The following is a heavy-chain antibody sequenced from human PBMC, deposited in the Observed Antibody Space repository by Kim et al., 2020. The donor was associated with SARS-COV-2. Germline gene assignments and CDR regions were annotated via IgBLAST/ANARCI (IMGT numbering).Heavy chain of an antibody. CDR3: AKDLSADFYSRYGLDV. V-gene: IGHV3-23*01. CDR2: ISDSGGTT. CDR1: GFTFFNSG. J-gene: IGHJ6*02. Sequence: GGSLRLSCAASGFTFFNSGMCWVRQAPGKGLEWVSTISDSGGTTYYADSVKGRFTISRDNSKNTLYLQMNSLRAEDTAVYYCAKDLSADFYSRYGLDVWGQGTTVTVSS.